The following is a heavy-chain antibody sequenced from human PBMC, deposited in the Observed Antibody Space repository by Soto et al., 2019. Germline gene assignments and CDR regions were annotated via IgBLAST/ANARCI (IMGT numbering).Heavy chain of an antibody. CDR3: ANVRMGRSVYHYYAMDV. CDR2: ISYDGNSK. D-gene: IGHD1-26*01. Sequence: PGGSLRLSCAGSRFTFTNFGMHWVRQAPGKGLEWVAYISYDGNSKFYAEYVKGRYTISRDDSQNKLFLKMSSLRAEDTDVYYCANVRMGRSVYHYYAMDVWGQGTTVTVSS. V-gene: IGHV3-30*18. J-gene: IGHJ6*02. CDR1: RFTFTNFG.